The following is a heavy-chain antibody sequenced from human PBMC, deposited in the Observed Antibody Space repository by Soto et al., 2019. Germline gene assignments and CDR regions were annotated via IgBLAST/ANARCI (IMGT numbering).Heavy chain of an antibody. Sequence: ASVKVSCKASGYTFTGYYMHWVRQAPGQGLEWMGWINPNSGGTNYAQKFQGWVTMTRDTSISTACMELSRLRSDDTAVYYCARGDVLLWFGELLYLYYFDYWGQGTLVTVSS. J-gene: IGHJ4*02. D-gene: IGHD3-10*01. CDR2: INPNSGGT. CDR1: GYTFTGYY. V-gene: IGHV1-2*04. CDR3: ARGDVLLWFGELLYLYYFDY.